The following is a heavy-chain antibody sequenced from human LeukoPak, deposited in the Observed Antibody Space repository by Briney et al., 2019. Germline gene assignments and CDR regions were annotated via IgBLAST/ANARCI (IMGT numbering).Heavy chain of an antibody. J-gene: IGHJ4*02. CDR1: GFTFSSHW. CDR2: INQDGSEK. Sequence: PPGGPLRLSCAASGFTFSSHWMSWVRQAPGKGLEWVANINQDGSEKNYVDSVKGRFTISRDNAKNSLYLQMNSLRAEDTAVYYCARVSRSESGIYWGQGTLVTVSS. D-gene: IGHD3-3*01. CDR3: ARVSRSESGIY. V-gene: IGHV3-7*05.